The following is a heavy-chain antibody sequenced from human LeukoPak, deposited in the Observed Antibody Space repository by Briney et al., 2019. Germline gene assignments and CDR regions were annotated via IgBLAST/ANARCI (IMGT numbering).Heavy chain of an antibody. CDR1: GGTFSSYA. V-gene: IGHV1-69*05. Sequence: GSSVKVSCKAPGGTFSSYAISWVRQAPGQGLEWMGGIIPIFGTANYAQKFQGRVTITTDESTSTAYMELSSLRSEDTAVYYCGHSYGYRRYYYYYYMDVWGKGTTVTVSS. CDR2: IIPIFGTA. D-gene: IGHD5-18*01. J-gene: IGHJ6*03. CDR3: GHSYGYRRYYYYYYMDV.